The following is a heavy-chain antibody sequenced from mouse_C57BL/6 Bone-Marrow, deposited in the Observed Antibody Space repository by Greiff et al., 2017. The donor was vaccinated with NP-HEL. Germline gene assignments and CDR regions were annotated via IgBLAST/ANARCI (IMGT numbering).Heavy chain of an antibody. CDR1: GFNIKDDY. J-gene: IGHJ4*01. CDR3: TTATVVEGYAMDY. V-gene: IGHV14-4*01. D-gene: IGHD1-1*01. CDR2: IDPENGDT. Sequence: EVQLHQSGAELVRPGASVKLSCTASGFNIKDDYMHWVKQRPEQGLEWIGWIDPENGDTEYASKFQGKATITADTSSNTAYLQLSSLTSEDTAVYYCTTATVVEGYAMDYWGQGTSVTVSS.